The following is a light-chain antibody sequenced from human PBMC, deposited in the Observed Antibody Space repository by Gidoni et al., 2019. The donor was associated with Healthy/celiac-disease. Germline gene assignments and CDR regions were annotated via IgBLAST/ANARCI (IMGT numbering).Light chain of an antibody. CDR1: QSISSY. CDR2: AES. J-gene: IGKJ1*01. V-gene: IGKV1-39*01. CDR3: QQSYSTPWT. Sequence: DIQMTQSPSSLSASVGDRVTITCRASQSISSYLNWYQKKPGKAPKLLIYAESSLQSGVPSRFSGSGSGTDFTLTISSLQPEDCATYYCQQSYSTPWTFGQGTKVEIK.